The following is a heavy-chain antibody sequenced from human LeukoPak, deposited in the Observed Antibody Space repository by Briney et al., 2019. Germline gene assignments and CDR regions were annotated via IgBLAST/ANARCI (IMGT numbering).Heavy chain of an antibody. D-gene: IGHD3-22*01. Sequence: SVNVSCKASGYTFTSNHIHWVRQAPGQGLEWMGGIIPIFGTANYAQKFQGRVTITADESTSTAYMELSSLRSEDTAVYYCARCYDSSGSYYYYGMDVWGQGTTVTVSS. CDR3: ARCYDSSGSYYYYGMDV. V-gene: IGHV1-69*13. CDR1: GYTFTSNH. J-gene: IGHJ6*02. CDR2: IIPIFGTA.